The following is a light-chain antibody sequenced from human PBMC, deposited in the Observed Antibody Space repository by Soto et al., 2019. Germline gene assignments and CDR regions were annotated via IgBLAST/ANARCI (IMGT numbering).Light chain of an antibody. Sequence: VMTQSPATLSVSPGERAALSCRASQSVSTNLAWYQQKPGQPPRLLIYFASTRATGIPARFSGSGSGTEFTLTISSLQSEDFAVYYCQQYNNWPRTFGQGTKVDIK. J-gene: IGKJ1*01. CDR3: QQYNNWPRT. CDR1: QSVSTN. V-gene: IGKV3-15*01. CDR2: FAS.